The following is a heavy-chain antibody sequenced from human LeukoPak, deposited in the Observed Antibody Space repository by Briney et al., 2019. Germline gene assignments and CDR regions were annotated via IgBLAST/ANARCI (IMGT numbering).Heavy chain of an antibody. CDR2: IDPDSGGT. V-gene: IGHV1-2*02. CDR3: AREYYDSSGLKHAFDI. Sequence: ASVKVSCKTSGYTFTDYYMHWVRQAPRQGLEWMASIDPDSGGTNYAQRFQGRVTVTRDTSITTAYMELSRLRFDDTAVYYCAREYYDSSGLKHAFDIWGQGTMVTVSS. D-gene: IGHD3-22*01. CDR1: GYTFTDYY. J-gene: IGHJ3*02.